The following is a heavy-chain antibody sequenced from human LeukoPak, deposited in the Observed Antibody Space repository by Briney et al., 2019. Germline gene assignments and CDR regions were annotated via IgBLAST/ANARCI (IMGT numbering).Heavy chain of an antibody. D-gene: IGHD2-21*02. CDR1: GFTFSSYG. V-gene: IGHV3-74*01. CDR2: INTDGSST. J-gene: IGHJ6*03. CDR3: ARGSVTARYYYLYYMDV. Sequence: GGSLRLSCAASGFTFSSYGMHWVRQAPGKGPVWVSRINTDGSSTSYADSVKGRFAISRDNAKNTLYLQMNSLRAEDTALYYCARGSVTARYYYLYYMDVWGKGTTVTVSS.